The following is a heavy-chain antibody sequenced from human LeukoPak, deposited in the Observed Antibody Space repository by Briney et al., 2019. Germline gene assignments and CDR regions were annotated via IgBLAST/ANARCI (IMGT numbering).Heavy chain of an antibody. V-gene: IGHV3-23*01. D-gene: IGHD1-26*01. CDR2: ISGSGGST. CDR1: GFTFSSYA. CDR3: AKGPATHDAFDI. Sequence: GASLTLSCPASGFTFSSYAMSWVRQAPGKGLEWLSAISGSGGSTYYADSVKGRFTISRDNSKNTLYLQMNSLRAEDTAVYYCAKGPATHDAFDIWGQETMVTASS. J-gene: IGHJ3*02.